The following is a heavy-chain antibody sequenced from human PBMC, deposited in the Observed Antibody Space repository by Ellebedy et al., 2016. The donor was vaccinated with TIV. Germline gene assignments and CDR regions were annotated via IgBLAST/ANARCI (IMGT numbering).Heavy chain of an antibody. J-gene: IGHJ4*02. Sequence: SVKVSXKASGGTFSSYAISWVRQAPGQGLEWMGGIIPIFGTANYAQKFQGRVTITADESTSTAYMELSSLRSEDTAVYYCARKYSSSWYVWWFDYWGQGTLVTVSS. V-gene: IGHV1-69*13. CDR1: GGTFSSYA. CDR3: ARKYSSSWYVWWFDY. D-gene: IGHD6-13*01. CDR2: IIPIFGTA.